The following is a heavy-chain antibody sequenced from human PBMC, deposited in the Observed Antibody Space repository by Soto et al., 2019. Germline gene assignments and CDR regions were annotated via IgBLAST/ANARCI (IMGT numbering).Heavy chain of an antibody. CDR1: GFTFSSYA. J-gene: IGHJ6*02. CDR3: VKLGYCSGGSCHTPEYYYGMDV. V-gene: IGHV3-64D*06. Sequence: PGGSLRLSCSASGFTFSSYAMHWVRQAPGKGLEYVSAISSNGGSTYYADSVKGRFTISRDNSKNTLYLQMSSLRAEDTAVYYCVKLGYCSGGSCHTPEYYYGMDVWGQGTTVTVSS. CDR2: ISSNGGST. D-gene: IGHD2-15*01.